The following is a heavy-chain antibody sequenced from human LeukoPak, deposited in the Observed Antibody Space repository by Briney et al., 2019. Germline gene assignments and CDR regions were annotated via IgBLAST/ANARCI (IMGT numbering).Heavy chain of an antibody. CDR3: AKEGYYEVLTGTGKGAFDI. CDR2: ISGSGGST. CDR1: GFTFSSYA. Sequence: GGSLRLSCAASGFTFSSYAMSWVRQAPGKGLEWVSAISGSGGSTYYADSVKGRFTISRDNSKNTLYLQMNSLRAEDTAVYYCAKEGYYEVLTGTGKGAFDIWGQGTMVTVSS. V-gene: IGHV3-23*01. D-gene: IGHD3-9*01. J-gene: IGHJ3*02.